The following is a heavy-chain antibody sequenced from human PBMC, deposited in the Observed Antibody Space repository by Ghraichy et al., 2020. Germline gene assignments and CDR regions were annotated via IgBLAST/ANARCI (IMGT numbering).Heavy chain of an antibody. V-gene: IGHV1-18*01. CDR1: GSTFASYG. D-gene: IGHD1-26*01. J-gene: IGHJ4*02. Sequence: ASVKVSCKASGSTFASYGFHWVRQAPGQGLEWMGWINAYNGQTNYAQKLQGRVTMTTDTSTNTAYMELRSLRSDDTAVYYCARRAAYSGNYQDDYWGQGTLVTVSS. CDR3: ARRAAYSGNYQDDY. CDR2: INAYNGQT.